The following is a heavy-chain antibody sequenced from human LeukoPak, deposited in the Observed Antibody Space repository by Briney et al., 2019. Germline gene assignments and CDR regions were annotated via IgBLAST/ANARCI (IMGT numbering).Heavy chain of an antibody. CDR3: ARDFCPGGSRYPDAFDI. CDR1: GFTFRRYR. D-gene: IGHD2-15*01. J-gene: IGHJ3*02. V-gene: IGHV3-7*01. CDR2: IKQGESER. Sequence: GGSLRLSCAASGFTFRRYRMNGVRQAPGEGLEWVASIKQGESERYYVDSVNGRFTISRDNSKNTLYLQMNSLRADDTAVYYCARDFCPGGSRYPDAFDICGQGTMVTVSS.